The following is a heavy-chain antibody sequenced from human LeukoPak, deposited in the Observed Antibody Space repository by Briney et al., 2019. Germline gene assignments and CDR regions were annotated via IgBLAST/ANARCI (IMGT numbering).Heavy chain of an antibody. V-gene: IGHV3-20*04. J-gene: IGHJ4*02. D-gene: IGHD3-22*01. Sequence: GGSLRLSCAASGFTFDDYGMSWVRHAPGKGLEWVSGINWNGGSTLYADSVKGRFTISRDNAKNSLYLQMNSLRAEDTALYYCARAVYYYDSSASYYFDYWGQGTLVTVSS. CDR3: ARAVYYYDSSASYYFDY. CDR2: INWNGGST. CDR1: GFTFDDYG.